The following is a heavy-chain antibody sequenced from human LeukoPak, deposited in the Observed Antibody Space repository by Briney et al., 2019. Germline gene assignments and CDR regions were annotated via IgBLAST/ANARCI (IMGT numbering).Heavy chain of an antibody. CDR1: GFTFSSYS. Sequence: PGGSLRLSCAASGFTFSSYSMNWVLQAPGKGLEWVSYISSSSSTIYYADSVKGRFTISRDNAKNSLYLQMNSLRAEDTAVYYCARASDSSGYYYLYYYYYYMDVWGKGTTVTVSS. J-gene: IGHJ6*03. CDR2: ISSSSSTI. V-gene: IGHV3-48*01. D-gene: IGHD3-22*01. CDR3: ARASDSSGYYYLYYYYYYMDV.